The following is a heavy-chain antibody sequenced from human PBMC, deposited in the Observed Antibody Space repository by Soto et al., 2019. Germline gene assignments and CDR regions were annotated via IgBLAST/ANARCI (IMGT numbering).Heavy chain of an antibody. CDR1: GGSISSSSYY. CDR3: ASTIAARPGMVYYYYYGMDV. Sequence: QLQLQESGPGLVKPSETLSLTCTVSGGSISSSSYYWGWIRQPPGKGLEWIGSIYYSGSTYYNPSLKSRVTISVDTSKNQFSLKLRSVTAADTAVYYCASTIAARPGMVYYYYYGMDVWGQGTTVTVSS. J-gene: IGHJ6*02. CDR2: IYYSGST. D-gene: IGHD6-6*01. V-gene: IGHV4-39*01.